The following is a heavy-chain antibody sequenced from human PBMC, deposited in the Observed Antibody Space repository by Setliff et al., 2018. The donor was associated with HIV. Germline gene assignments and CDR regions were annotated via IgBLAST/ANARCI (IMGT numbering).Heavy chain of an antibody. Sequence: ASVKVSCKASGDTLRGFAVSWVRQAPGEGLEWMGVTNPICGIAEYAQKFQGRVTMTADESTSTAYMELSSLRSEDTAVYFCARQTPDYSSGWLRSGVAFDIWGQGTRVTVSS. J-gene: IGHJ3*02. CDR3: ARQTPDYSSGWLRSGVAFDI. CDR1: GDTLRGFA. V-gene: IGHV1-69*13. CDR2: TNPICGIA. D-gene: IGHD6-19*01.